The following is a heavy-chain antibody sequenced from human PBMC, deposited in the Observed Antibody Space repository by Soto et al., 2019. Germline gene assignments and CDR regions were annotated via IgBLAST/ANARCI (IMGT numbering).Heavy chain of an antibody. J-gene: IGHJ4*02. CDR3: VRDGSSSDSDGYRGRLDS. CDR1: GGSISSGHYY. V-gene: IGHV4-30-4*01. D-gene: IGHD5-18*01. CDR2: VFHSGST. Sequence: QVQLQESGPGLVKPSQTLSLTCSVSGGSISSGHYYWCWIRQPAGKGLEWIGYVFHSGSTYSNTSVKSRVSISVDKSKNQFSLKLSCVTAADTALYYCVRDGSSSDSDGYRGRLDSWGQGALVTVSS.